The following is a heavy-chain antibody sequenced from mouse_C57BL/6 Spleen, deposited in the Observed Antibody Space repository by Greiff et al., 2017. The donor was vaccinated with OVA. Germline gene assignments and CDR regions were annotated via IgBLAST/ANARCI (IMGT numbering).Heavy chain of an antibody. CDR1: GIDFSRYW. CDR2: INPDSSTI. V-gene: IGHV4-1*01. J-gene: IGHJ3*01. D-gene: IGHD1-1*01. CDR3: ARPYYGSSSAWFAY. Sequence: VQLKQSGGGLVQPGGSLKLSCAASGIDFSRYWMSWVRRAPGKGLEWIGEINPDSSTINYAPSLKDKFIISRDNAKNTLYLQMSKVRSEDTALYYCARPYYGSSSAWFAYWGQGTLVTVSA.